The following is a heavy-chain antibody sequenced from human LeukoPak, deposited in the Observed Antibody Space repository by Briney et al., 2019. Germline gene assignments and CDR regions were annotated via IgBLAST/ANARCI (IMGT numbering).Heavy chain of an antibody. Sequence: ASVKVSCKASGYTFTSYDINWVRQATGQGLEWMGWMNPNSGNTGYAQKFQGRVTITRNTSISTAYMGLSSLRSEDTAVYYCARVGGRIVATTTQGQGYYYYMDVWGKGTTVTVSS. CDR1: GYTFTSYD. D-gene: IGHD5-12*01. J-gene: IGHJ6*03. CDR2: MNPNSGNT. V-gene: IGHV1-8*03. CDR3: ARVGGRIVATTTQGQGYYYYMDV.